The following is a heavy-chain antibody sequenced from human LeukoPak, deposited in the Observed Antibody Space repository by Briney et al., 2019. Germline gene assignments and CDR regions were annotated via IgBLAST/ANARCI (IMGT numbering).Heavy chain of an antibody. CDR3: ASQIAAAVDFDY. V-gene: IGHV4-39*01. J-gene: IGHJ4*02. Sequence: SETLSLTCTVSGGSISSSSYYWGWIRQPPGKGLEWIGSIYYSGSTYYNPSLKSRVTISVDASKNQFSLKLSSVTAADTAVYYCASQIAAAVDFDYWGQGTLVTVSS. CDR1: GGSISSSSYY. CDR2: IYYSGST. D-gene: IGHD6-13*01.